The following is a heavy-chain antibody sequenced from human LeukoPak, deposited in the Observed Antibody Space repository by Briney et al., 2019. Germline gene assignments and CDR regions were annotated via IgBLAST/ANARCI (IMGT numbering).Heavy chain of an antibody. V-gene: IGHV4-39*02. CDR1: GGSISSSSYY. CDR3: ARVFTMHGVVFDY. J-gene: IGHJ4*02. D-gene: IGHD3-3*01. Sequence: SETLPLTCTVSGGSISSSSYYWGWIRQPPGKGLEWIGSIYYGGSTYYNPSLKSRVTISVDTSKNQFSLKLTSVTAADTAVYYCARVFTMHGVVFDYWGQGTLVTVSS. CDR2: IYYGGST.